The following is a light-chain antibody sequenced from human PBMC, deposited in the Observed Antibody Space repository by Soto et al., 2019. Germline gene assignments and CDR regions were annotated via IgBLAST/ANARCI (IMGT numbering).Light chain of an antibody. CDR3: QQYYSTPLS. CDR2: WAS. Sequence: DIVMTQSPDSLAVSLGERATINCKSSQSVLYRSNNKNYLAWYQQKPGQPPKLLIYWASTRESGVPDRFSGSGSGTDFTLIINSLQAEDVAVYYCQQYYSTPLSFGGGTKVDIK. V-gene: IGKV4-1*01. CDR1: QSVLYRSNNKNY. J-gene: IGKJ4*01.